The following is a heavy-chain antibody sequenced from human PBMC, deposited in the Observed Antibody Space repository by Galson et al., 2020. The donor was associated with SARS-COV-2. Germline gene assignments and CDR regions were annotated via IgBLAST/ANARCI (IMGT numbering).Heavy chain of an antibody. CDR1: GFTFDSYW. J-gene: IGHJ4*02. V-gene: IGHV3-7*03. CDR3: ARVGSSSWYFDY. D-gene: IGHD6-13*01. Sequence: GESLKISCAASGFTFDSYWMTWVRQAPGKGLEWVANIKQDGSEKYYVDSVKGRFTISRDNAKNSLYLQMNSLRAEDTAVYYCARVGSSSWYFDYWGQGTLVT. CDR2: IKQDGSEK.